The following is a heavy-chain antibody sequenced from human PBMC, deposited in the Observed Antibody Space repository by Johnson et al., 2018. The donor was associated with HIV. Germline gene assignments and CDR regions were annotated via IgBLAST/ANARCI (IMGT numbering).Heavy chain of an antibody. CDR2: ISYDGSNK. V-gene: IGHV3-30-3*01. D-gene: IGHD1-26*01. CDR1: GFTFSRYA. Sequence: QVQLVESGGGVVQPGRSLRLSCAASGFTFSRYAMHWVRQAPGQGLEWVAVISYDGSNKYYADSAKGRFTIARDNSKTTLYLQMNSMGAEDTAVYYCAGLEELLRAFDIWGQGTMVTGSS. J-gene: IGHJ3*02. CDR3: AGLEELLRAFDI.